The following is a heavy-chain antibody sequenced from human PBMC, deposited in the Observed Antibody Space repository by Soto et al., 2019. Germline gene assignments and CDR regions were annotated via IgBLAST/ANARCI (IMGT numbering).Heavy chain of an antibody. V-gene: IGHV1-69*02. CDR2: IFPLTDIP. CDR3: ARCPLVVLNYFES. Sequence: QVQLVQSGTEVKKPGSSVKVSCKASGGTFRNYPINWVRQAPGQGLEWMGSIFPLTDIPDYAQNFQARLTISADQSTSTAYMELSSLTSDDTAMYFCARCPLVVLNYFESWGQGTLVTVSS. J-gene: IGHJ4*02. CDR1: GGTFRNYP.